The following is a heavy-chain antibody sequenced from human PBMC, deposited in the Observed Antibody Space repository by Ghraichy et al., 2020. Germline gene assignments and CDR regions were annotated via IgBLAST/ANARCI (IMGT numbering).Heavy chain of an antibody. CDR1: GGSVSSGSYY. V-gene: IGHV4-61*01. Sequence: SETLSLTCTVSGGSVSSGSYYWSWIRQPPGKGLEWIGYIYYSGSTNYNPSLKSRVTISVDTSKNQFSLKLSSVTAADTAVYYCARDQWGRTLDYWGQGTLVTVSS. D-gene: IGHD3-16*01. J-gene: IGHJ4*02. CDR3: ARDQWGRTLDY. CDR2: IYYSGST.